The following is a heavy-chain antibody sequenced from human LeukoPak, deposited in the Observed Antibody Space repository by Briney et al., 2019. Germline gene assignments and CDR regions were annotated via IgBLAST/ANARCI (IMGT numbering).Heavy chain of an antibody. Sequence: KPSETLSLTCTISGGSISSHYYSWIRQPAGKGLEWIGSMSISGNTNYNPSLKSRVANSEDKSKNQFSLKLSAVTAADSAMYYWARQSSGSYGYFDFWGQGTLVTVSS. CDR2: MSISGNT. CDR3: ARQSSGSYGYFDF. CDR1: GGSISSHY. D-gene: IGHD3-22*01. J-gene: IGHJ4*02. V-gene: IGHV4-4*07.